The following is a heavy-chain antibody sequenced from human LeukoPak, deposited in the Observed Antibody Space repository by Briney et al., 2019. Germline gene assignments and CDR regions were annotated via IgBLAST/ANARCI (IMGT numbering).Heavy chain of an antibody. CDR2: IIPILGIA. Sequence: SVKVSCKASGGTFSSYAISWVRQAPGQGLEWMGRIIPILGIANYAQKFQGRVTITADKSTGTAYMELSSLRSEDTAVYYCTRVGDSSSPRRYYYYGMDVWGQGTTVTVSS. J-gene: IGHJ6*02. CDR1: GGTFSSYA. D-gene: IGHD6-13*01. V-gene: IGHV1-69*04. CDR3: TRVGDSSSPRRYYYYGMDV.